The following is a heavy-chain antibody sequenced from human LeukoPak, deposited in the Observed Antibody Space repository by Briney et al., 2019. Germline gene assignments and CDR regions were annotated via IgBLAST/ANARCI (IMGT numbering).Heavy chain of an antibody. Sequence: GGSLRLSCAASGFTFSSYAMSWVRQAPGKGLEWVSSISSSSSYIYYADSVKGRFTISRDNAKNSLYLQMNSLRAEDTAVYYCARAYDFWSGYQTTPFYYFDYWGQGTLVTVSS. V-gene: IGHV3-21*01. CDR1: GFTFSSYA. D-gene: IGHD3-3*01. J-gene: IGHJ4*02. CDR3: ARAYDFWSGYQTTPFYYFDY. CDR2: ISSSSSYI.